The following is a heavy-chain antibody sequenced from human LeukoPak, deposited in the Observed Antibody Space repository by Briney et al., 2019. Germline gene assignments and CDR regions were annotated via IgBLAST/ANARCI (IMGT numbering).Heavy chain of an antibody. D-gene: IGHD4/OR15-4a*01. V-gene: IGHV1-69*04. CDR3: ARDDDYNPLVH. CDR1: GGTFSSYA. J-gene: IGHJ4*02. Sequence: SVKVSCKASGGTFSSYAISWVRQAPGQGLEWMGRIIPILGIANYAQKFQGRVTITADKSTSTAYMELSSLRSEDTAVYYCARDDDYNPLVHWGQGTLVTVSS. CDR2: IIPILGIA.